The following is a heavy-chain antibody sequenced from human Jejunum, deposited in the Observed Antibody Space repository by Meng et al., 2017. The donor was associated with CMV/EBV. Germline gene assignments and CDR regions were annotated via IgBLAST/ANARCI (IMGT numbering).Heavy chain of an antibody. D-gene: IGHD6-13*01. V-gene: IGHV3-23*01. CDR1: GLIISNHH. CDR3: AKSDHNIWYGFTL. J-gene: IGHJ4*02. Sequence: GGALDLSRAASGLIISNHHCGRVRRAPGMGLEWVSAITISGDGTDYADSVRGRFTITRDNSKNTLYLQMNSLRDEDTSVYYCAKSDHNIWYGFTLWGQGTLVTVSS. CDR2: ITISGDGT.